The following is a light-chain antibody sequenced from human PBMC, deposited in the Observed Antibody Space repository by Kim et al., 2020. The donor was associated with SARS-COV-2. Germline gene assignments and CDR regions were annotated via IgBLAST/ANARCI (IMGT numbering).Light chain of an antibody. CDR3: ASWDDSLNWV. J-gene: IGLJ3*02. Sequence: PWQRVPISCSGGSGHTGSHTVNWYQQVPGTAPKLLIYTTDQRPPGVPDRFSGSKSGTSASLAIGGLQSEDEADYYCASWDDSLNWVFGGGTQLTVL. V-gene: IGLV1-44*01. CDR1: SGHTGSHT. CDR2: TTD.